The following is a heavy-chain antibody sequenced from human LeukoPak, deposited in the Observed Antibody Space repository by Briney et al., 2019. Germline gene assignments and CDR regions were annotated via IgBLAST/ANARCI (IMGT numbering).Heavy chain of an antibody. Sequence: PGGSLRLSCAASGFTFSSYWMHWVRHAPGKGLVWVSRLNIDGSSTSYADSVKGRFTISIDNAKNTLYLQMKSLRAEDTAVYYCARARSMVRGVIIISWFDPWGQGTLVTV. CDR3: ARARSMVRGVIIISWFDP. J-gene: IGHJ5*02. CDR1: GFTFSSYW. V-gene: IGHV3-74*01. D-gene: IGHD3-10*01. CDR2: LNIDGSST.